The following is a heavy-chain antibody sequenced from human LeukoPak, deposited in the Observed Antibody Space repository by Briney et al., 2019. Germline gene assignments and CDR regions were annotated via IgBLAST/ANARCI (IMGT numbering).Heavy chain of an antibody. J-gene: IGHJ4*02. V-gene: IGHV4-61*01. D-gene: IGHD2-2*01. CDR3: ATLYCSRTSCYVDY. CDR1: GGSVTRTSYY. Sequence: PSETLSLTCTVSGGSVTRTSYYWSWIRQPPGKGLERIGYISYSGSTNYNPSLKSRVTISVDTSKNQFSLKLRSVTAADTAVYYCATLYCSRTSCYVDYWDQGILVTVSS. CDR2: ISYSGST.